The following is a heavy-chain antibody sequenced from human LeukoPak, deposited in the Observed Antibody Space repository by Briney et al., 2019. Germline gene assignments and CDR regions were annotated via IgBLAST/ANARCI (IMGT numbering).Heavy chain of an antibody. V-gene: IGHV3-7*01. CDR3: VAYYDILTGYKY. J-gene: IGHJ4*02. Sequence: GGSLRLSCEASGFTFSTFAMIWVRQPPGKGLEWVANIKQDGSEKYYVDSVEGRFTVSRDNTKNSLYLQMNSLRAEDTAVYYCVAYYDILTGYKYWGQGTLVTVSS. D-gene: IGHD3-9*01. CDR1: GFTFSTFA. CDR2: IKQDGSEK.